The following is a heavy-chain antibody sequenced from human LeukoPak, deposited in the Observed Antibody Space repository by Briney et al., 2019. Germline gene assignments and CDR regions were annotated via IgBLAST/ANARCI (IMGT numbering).Heavy chain of an antibody. D-gene: IGHD3-16*01. J-gene: IGHJ4*02. CDR3: ARESGGEGGFDY. CDR1: GYTFTSYG. CDR2: ISAYNGNT. Sequence: GASVKVSCKASGYTFTSYGISWVRQAPGQGLEWMGWISAYNGNTNYAQKLQGRVTMTTDTSTSTVYMELSSLRSEDTAVYYCARESGGEGGFDYWGQGTLVTVSS. V-gene: IGHV1-18*01.